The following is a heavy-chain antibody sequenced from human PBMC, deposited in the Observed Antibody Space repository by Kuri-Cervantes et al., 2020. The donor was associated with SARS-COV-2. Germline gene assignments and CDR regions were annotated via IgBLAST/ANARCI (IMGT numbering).Heavy chain of an antibody. J-gene: IGHJ4*02. Sequence: GGSLRLSCAASGFTFSTSWVSWVRQAPGKGLEWVASINEDGNEKYYVDSVKGRLTISRDNAKNSLFLQMNSLRAEDTAGYYCARENDAGYYPYFDYWGQGTLVTVSS. CDR2: INEDGNEK. V-gene: IGHV3-7*04. CDR3: ARENDAGYYPYFDY. CDR1: GFTFSTSW. D-gene: IGHD3-9*01.